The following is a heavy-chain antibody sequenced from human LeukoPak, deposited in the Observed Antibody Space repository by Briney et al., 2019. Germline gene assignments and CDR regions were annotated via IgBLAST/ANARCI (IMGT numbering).Heavy chain of an antibody. V-gene: IGHV3-23*01. CDR2: ITGSGGTT. D-gene: IGHD7-27*01. J-gene: IGHJ4*02. CDR1: GFAFSNYG. Sequence: GGSLRLSCAASGFAFSNYGMNWVRQAPGKGLEWVSGITGSGGTTYYADSVKGRFTISRDNSKNTLYLQMNSPRAEDTAAYYCAKDGNWARFENWGQGTLVTVSS. CDR3: AKDGNWARFEN.